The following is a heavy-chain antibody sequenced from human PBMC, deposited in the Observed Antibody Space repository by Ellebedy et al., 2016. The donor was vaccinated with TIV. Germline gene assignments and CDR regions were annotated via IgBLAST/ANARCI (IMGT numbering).Heavy chain of an antibody. CDR3: ARDQDIVATSYDY. Sequence: GESLKISCAASGFTVSSNYMSWVRQAPGKGLEWVSYISSSGSTIYYADSVKGRFTISRDNAKNSLYLQMNSLRAEDTAVYYCARDQDIVATSYDYWGQGTLVTVSS. D-gene: IGHD5-12*01. J-gene: IGHJ4*02. V-gene: IGHV3-11*01. CDR1: GFTVSSNY. CDR2: ISSSGSTI.